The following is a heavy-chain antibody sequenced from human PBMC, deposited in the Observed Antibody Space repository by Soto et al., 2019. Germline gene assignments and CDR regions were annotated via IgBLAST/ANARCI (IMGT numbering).Heavy chain of an antibody. J-gene: IGHJ4*02. V-gene: IGHV3-23*01. Sequence: GGSLRLSSAASGFTFSSYSMSWVRQAPGKGLEWVSAISGSGGSTYYADSVKGRFTISRDNSKNTLYLQMNSLRAEDTAVYYCAKDPHDDILTGYYKTYFDYWGQGTLVTVSS. CDR2: ISGSGGST. CDR3: AKDPHDDILTGYYKTYFDY. CDR1: GFTFSSYS. D-gene: IGHD3-9*01.